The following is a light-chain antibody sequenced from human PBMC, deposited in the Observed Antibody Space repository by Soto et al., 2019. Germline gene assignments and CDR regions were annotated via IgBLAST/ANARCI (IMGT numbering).Light chain of an antibody. CDR3: AAWDGSLNGYV. CDR1: SSNIGSNT. V-gene: IGLV1-44*01. Sequence: QSVLTQPPSASGTPGQRVTISCSGSSSNIGSNTVNWFQQLPGTAPKLLIYSNNQRPSGVPDRFSGSKSGTSASLAISGLQCEDDVVDCCAAWDGSLNGYVFGTGPKVTVL. CDR2: SNN. J-gene: IGLJ1*01.